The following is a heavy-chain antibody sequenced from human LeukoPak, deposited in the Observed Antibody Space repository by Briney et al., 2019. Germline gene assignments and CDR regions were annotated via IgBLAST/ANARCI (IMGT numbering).Heavy chain of an antibody. V-gene: IGHV3-64*01. D-gene: IGHD2-15*01. CDR1: VFTFSSYA. CDR3: ARGPSRIPANWFDP. Sequence: GGSLRLSCVASVFTFSSYAMHWVRQAPGKGLEYVSAISSNGGSTYYANSVKGRFTISRDNSKNTLYLQMGSLRAEDMAVYYCARGPSRIPANWFDPWGQGTLVTVSS. CDR2: ISSNGGST. J-gene: IGHJ5*02.